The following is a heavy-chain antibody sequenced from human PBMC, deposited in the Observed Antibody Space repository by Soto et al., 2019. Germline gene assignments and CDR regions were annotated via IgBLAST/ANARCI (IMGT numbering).Heavy chain of an antibody. D-gene: IGHD3-22*01. CDR2: INHSGST. CDR3: ARSGWGFDSSGPVY. CDR1: GGSFSGYY. J-gene: IGHJ4*02. Sequence: SETLSLTCAVYGGSFSGYYWFWIRQPPGKGLEWIGEINHSGSTNYNPSLKSRVTISVDTSKNQLSLNLNSVTAADTAVYYCARSGWGFDSSGPVYWGQGTLVTVS. V-gene: IGHV4-34*01.